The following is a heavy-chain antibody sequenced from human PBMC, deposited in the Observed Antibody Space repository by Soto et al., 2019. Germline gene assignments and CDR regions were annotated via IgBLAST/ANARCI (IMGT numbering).Heavy chain of an antibody. D-gene: IGHD5-12*01. CDR1: GLTFMGAA. CDR3: RVYNNSGPTLGDY. CDR2: IRSKANSYAT. J-gene: IGHJ4*02. V-gene: IGHV3-73*02. Sequence: EVQLVESGGGLVQPGGSRKVSCAASGLTFMGAAMQWLRQVPGKGPEWVGRIRSKANSYATAYASWVKGRFTISREDSKNTAYLQMNSLKTEDTAVYYCRVYNNSGPTLGDYWGQGTLVTVSS.